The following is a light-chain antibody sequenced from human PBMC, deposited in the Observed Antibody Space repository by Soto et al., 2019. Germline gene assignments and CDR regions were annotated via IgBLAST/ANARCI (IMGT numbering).Light chain of an antibody. Sequence: QSVLTQPASVSGSPGQSITISCTGASSDVGDYKYASWYQHHPGKAPKLIIYDVSDRPSGVSSRFSGSKSGNTASLTISGLQADDEADYYCSSYASSTTVLFGGGTQLTVL. CDR2: DVS. V-gene: IGLV2-14*03. J-gene: IGLJ2*01. CDR3: SSYASSTTVL. CDR1: SSDVGDYKY.